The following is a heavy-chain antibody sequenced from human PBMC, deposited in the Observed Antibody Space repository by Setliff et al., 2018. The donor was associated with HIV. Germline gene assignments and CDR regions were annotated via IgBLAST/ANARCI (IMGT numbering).Heavy chain of an antibody. CDR2: IYYSGST. Sequence: PSETLSLTCAVSGYSISSGYYWGWIRQPPGKGLEWIGSIYYSGSTYYNPSLKSRVTISVDTSKNQFSLKLSSVTAADTAVYYCARHLYGGYTGGFDYWGQGTLVTVSS. CDR1: GYSISSGYY. V-gene: IGHV4-38-2*01. J-gene: IGHJ4*02. D-gene: IGHD5-12*01. CDR3: ARHLYGGYTGGFDY.